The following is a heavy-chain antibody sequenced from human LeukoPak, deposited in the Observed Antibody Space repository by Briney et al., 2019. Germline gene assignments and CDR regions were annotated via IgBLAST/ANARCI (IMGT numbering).Heavy chain of an antibody. CDR2: IYYSGST. V-gene: IGHV4-39*07. J-gene: IGHJ4*02. Sequence: SETLSLTCAVYGGSFSSYYWGWIRQPPGKGLEWIGSIYYSGSTYYNPSLKSRVTISVDTSKNQFSLKLSSVTAADTAVYYCASMVRGVTIDYWGQGTLVTVSS. CDR1: GGSFSSYY. D-gene: IGHD3-10*01. CDR3: ASMVRGVTIDY.